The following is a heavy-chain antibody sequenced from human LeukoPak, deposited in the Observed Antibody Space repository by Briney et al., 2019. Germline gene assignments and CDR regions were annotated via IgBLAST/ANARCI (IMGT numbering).Heavy chain of an antibody. CDR2: IYYSGST. V-gene: IGHV4-59*01. CDR3: ARGVRVYYFDY. Sequence: PSETLSLTCTVSGGSISSYYWSWIRQPPGKGLEWIGYIYYSGSTNYNPFLKSRVTISVDTSKNQFSLKLSSVTAADTAVYYCARGVRVYYFDYWGQGTLVTVSS. D-gene: IGHD3-10*01. J-gene: IGHJ4*02. CDR1: GGSISSYY.